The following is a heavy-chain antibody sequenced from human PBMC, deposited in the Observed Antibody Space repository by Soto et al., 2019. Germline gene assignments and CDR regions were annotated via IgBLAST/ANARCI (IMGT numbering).Heavy chain of an antibody. Sequence: EVQLLDSGGGLVQPGGSLRLSCAASGFTFSNYAMTWVRQAPGQGLEWASVISGNSGTTYYADSVMGRFTISRDNSKNTLYLQMNSLRAEDTAVYYCAKGPLGVERPNYYFDYWGQGTLVTVSS. CDR1: GFTFSNYA. D-gene: IGHD2-15*01. J-gene: IGHJ4*02. CDR3: AKGPLGVERPNYYFDY. CDR2: ISGNSGTT. V-gene: IGHV3-23*01.